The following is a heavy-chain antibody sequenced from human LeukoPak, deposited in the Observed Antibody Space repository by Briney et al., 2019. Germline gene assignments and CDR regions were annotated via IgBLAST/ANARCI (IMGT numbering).Heavy chain of an antibody. V-gene: IGHV3-9*01. CDR3: AKTLVGASYVFDY. CDR1: GFTFDDYA. D-gene: IGHD1-26*01. Sequence: PGGSLRLSCAACGFTFDDYAMHWVRQAPGKGLEWVSGISWNSGSIGYADSVKGRFTISRDNAKNSLYLQMNSLRAEDTALYYCAKTLVGASYVFDYWGQGTLVTVSS. CDR2: ISWNSGSI. J-gene: IGHJ4*02.